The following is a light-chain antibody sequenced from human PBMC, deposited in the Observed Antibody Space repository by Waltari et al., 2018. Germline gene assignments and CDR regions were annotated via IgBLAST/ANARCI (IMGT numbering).Light chain of an antibody. J-gene: IGLJ2*01. CDR2: DVS. CDR1: SSDIGGYNY. V-gene: IGLV2-14*03. Sequence: QSALTQPASVSGSPGQSITISCTGTSSDIGGYNYVSWYQQVPGKAPKLMIYDVSNRPSGVSSLFSGSKSGNTASLTSSGLQAEDEADYFCSSYIDSSTLELFGGGTSLTVL. CDR3: SSYIDSSTLEL.